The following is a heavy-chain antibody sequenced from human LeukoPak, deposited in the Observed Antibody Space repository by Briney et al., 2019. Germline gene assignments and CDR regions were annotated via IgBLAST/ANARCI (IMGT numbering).Heavy chain of an antibody. Sequence: ASVKVSCKVSGYTLTELSMHWVRQAPGKGLEWMGGFDPEDGETIYAQKFQGRVTMTEDTSTDTAYMELSSLRSEDTAEYYCSGVPAAMRVNWFDPWGQGTLVTVSS. V-gene: IGHV1-24*01. CDR3: SGVPAAMRVNWFDP. CDR1: GYTLTELS. CDR2: FDPEDGET. J-gene: IGHJ5*02. D-gene: IGHD2-2*01.